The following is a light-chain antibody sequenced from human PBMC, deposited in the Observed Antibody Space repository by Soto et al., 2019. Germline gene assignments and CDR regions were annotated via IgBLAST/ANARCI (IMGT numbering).Light chain of an antibody. CDR3: SSYSSSSTLYV. Sequence: QSALTQPASVSGSPGQSITISCTGTSSDIGYYNYVSWYQQHPGKAPKLMIYGISNRPSGISNRFSGSKSGNTASLTISGLKAADEADYYCSSYSSSSTLYVLGTGTKVTVL. V-gene: IGLV2-14*01. CDR1: SSDIGYYNY. J-gene: IGLJ1*01. CDR2: GIS.